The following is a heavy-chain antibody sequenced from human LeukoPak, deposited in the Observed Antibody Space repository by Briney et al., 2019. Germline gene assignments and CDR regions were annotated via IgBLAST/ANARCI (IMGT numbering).Heavy chain of an antibody. CDR2: INPNSGGT. J-gene: IGHJ4*02. D-gene: IGHD2-21*02. Sequence: ASVKVSCKASGYTFTGYYMHWVRQAPGQGLEWTGWINPNSGGTNYAQKFQGRVTMTRDTSISTAYMELSRLRSDDTAVYYCAREERHIVVVTGDYWGQGTLVTVSS. CDR1: GYTFTGYY. CDR3: AREERHIVVVTGDY. V-gene: IGHV1-2*02.